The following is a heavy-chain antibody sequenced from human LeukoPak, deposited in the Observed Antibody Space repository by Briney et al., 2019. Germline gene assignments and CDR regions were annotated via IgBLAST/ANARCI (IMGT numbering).Heavy chain of an antibody. Sequence: GGSLRLSCAASGFIFSSYVMGWVRQAPGKGLEWVSSISVGGGDTFASDSVKGRFTITRENSKNTLYLQMTGLRVEDTAVYFCAKLNLGEMAYFDSWGQGTLVTVSS. D-gene: IGHD3-16*01. CDR2: ISVGGGDT. CDR3: AKLNLGEMAYFDS. V-gene: IGHV3-23*01. CDR1: GFIFSSYV. J-gene: IGHJ4*02.